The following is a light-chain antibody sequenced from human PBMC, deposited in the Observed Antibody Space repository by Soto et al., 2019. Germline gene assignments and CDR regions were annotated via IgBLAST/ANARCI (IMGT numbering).Light chain of an antibody. Sequence: EIVMTQSPATRSVSPGERATLSCRASQSVSSNLAWYQQKPGQAPRLLIYGASTRATGIPARFSGSGSGTEFTLTISSLQSEDFAVYYCQQYNIWWTFGQGTKVEIK. V-gene: IGKV3-15*01. CDR1: QSVSSN. CDR3: QQYNIWWT. J-gene: IGKJ1*01. CDR2: GAS.